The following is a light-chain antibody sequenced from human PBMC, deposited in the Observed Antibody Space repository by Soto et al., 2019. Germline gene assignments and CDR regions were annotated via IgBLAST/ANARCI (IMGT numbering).Light chain of an antibody. CDR1: QGISTC. Sequence: TQSPSFLSASVGDRVTITCRASQGISTCLAWCQQRPGQAPRLLTYGASTRATGIPARFSGSGSGTEFTLTISSLQPEDFAVYYCQQYYNWPRTFGQGTKVDI. V-gene: IGKV3-15*01. CDR2: GAS. J-gene: IGKJ1*01. CDR3: QQYYNWPRT.